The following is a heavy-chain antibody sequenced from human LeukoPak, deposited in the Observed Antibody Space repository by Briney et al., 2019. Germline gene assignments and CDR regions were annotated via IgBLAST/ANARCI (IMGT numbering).Heavy chain of an antibody. V-gene: IGHV3-11*01. J-gene: IGHJ4*02. CDR3: ARRRYNWNAIDY. D-gene: IGHD1-20*01. Sequence: GSLRISCAASGFNFSDYQLSWIRQAPGKGLEWGSYISSSGSTLYYADSVKGRITISRDNAKNSLYLQMNSLRAEDTAAYYCARRRYNWNAIDYWGQGTLSPSPQ. CDR1: GFNFSDYQ. CDR2: ISSSGSTL.